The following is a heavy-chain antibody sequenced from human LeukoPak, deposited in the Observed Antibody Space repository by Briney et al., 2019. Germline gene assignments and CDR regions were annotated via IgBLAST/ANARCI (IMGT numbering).Heavy chain of an antibody. V-gene: IGHV3-23*01. D-gene: IGHD6-19*01. J-gene: IGHJ4*02. CDR2: ISGSDGST. CDR1: GITFRNYA. CDR3: ANTRWGGVAGNTFDC. Sequence: GGSLRLSCVASGITFRNYAMSWVRQAPGKGLEWVSIISGSDGSTYYSDSVKGRFTISRENSKNTLYPQMDSLRAEDTALYYCANTRWGGVAGNTFDCWGQGTLVTVSS.